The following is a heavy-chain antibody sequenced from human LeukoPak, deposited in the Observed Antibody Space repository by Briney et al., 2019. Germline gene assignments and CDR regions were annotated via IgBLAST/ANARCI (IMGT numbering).Heavy chain of an antibody. CDR1: GSTFSSYW. CDR2: INSDGSST. Sequence: GGSLRLSCAASGSTFSSYWMHWVRQAPGKGLMWVSRINSDGSSTSYADSVKGRFTISRDNAKNTLYLQMNSLRAEDTAVYYCARDRDGYNSFDYWGQGTLVTVSS. V-gene: IGHV3-74*01. CDR3: ARDRDGYNSFDY. J-gene: IGHJ4*02. D-gene: IGHD5-24*01.